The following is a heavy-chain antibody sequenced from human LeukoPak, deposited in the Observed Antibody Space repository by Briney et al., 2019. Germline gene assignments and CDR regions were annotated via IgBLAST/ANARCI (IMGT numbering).Heavy chain of an antibody. CDR1: GGSVSSYY. D-gene: IGHD3-22*01. J-gene: IGHJ4*02. V-gene: IGHV4-59*02. Sequence: SETLSLTCTVSGGSVSSYYWSWIRQPPGKGLEWIGYIYSSGSTYYNPSLKSRVTISVDTSKNHFSLKLKSVTAADTAVYYCARVTYYYDTSGYYSDGYFDYWGQGTLVTVSS. CDR2: IYSSGST. CDR3: ARVTYYYDTSGYYSDGYFDY.